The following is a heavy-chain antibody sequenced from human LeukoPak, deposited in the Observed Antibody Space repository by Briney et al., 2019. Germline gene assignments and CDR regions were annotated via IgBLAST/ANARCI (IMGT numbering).Heavy chain of an antibody. CDR3: ARVGAYQLLYRYYYYYGMDV. D-gene: IGHD2-2*02. Sequence: SETLSLTCAVYGGSFSGYYWSWIRQPPGKGLEWIGEINHSGSTNYNPSLKSRVTISVDTSKNQFSLKLSSVTAADTAVYYCARVGAYQLLYRYYYYYGMDVWGKGTTVTVSS. CDR1: GGSFSGYY. J-gene: IGHJ6*04. CDR2: INHSGST. V-gene: IGHV4-34*01.